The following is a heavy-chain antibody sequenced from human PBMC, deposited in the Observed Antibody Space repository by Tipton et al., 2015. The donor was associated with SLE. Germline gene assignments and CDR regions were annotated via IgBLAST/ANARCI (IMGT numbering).Heavy chain of an antibody. CDR2: IYTSGST. CDR1: GGSISSGGYY. J-gene: IGHJ5*02. Sequence: TLSLTCTVSGGSISSGGYYWSWIRQPAGKGLEWIGHIYTSGSTKYNPSLKSRVTISVDTSKNQFSLKLSSATAADTAVYYCAREQIVVVPAAILNWFDPWGQGTLVTVSS. V-gene: IGHV4-61*09. CDR3: AREQIVVVPAAILNWFDP. D-gene: IGHD2-2*01.